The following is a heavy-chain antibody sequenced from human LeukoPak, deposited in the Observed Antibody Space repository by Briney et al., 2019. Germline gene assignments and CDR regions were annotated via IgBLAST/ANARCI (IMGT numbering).Heavy chain of an antibody. CDR2: IIPILGIA. J-gene: IGHJ4*02. V-gene: IGHV1-69*04. Sequence: ASVKVSCKASGGTFSSYAISWVRQAPGQGLEWMGRIIPILGIANYAQKFQGRVTITADKSTSTAYMELSSLRSEDTAVYYCARYHGSRSYYDDYWGQGTLVTVSS. CDR1: GGTFSSYA. D-gene: IGHD3-10*01. CDR3: ARYHGSRSYYDDY.